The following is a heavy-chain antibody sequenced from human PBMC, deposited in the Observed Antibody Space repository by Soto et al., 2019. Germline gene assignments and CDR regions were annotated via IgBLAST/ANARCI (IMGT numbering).Heavy chain of an antibody. D-gene: IGHD6-19*01. CDR1: GGSFSDYY. CDR2: INPSGGF. Sequence: PSETLSLTCAVYGGSFSDYYWTWIRQSPGKGLEWIGEINPSGGFNYNPSLKSRVTISVDTSKNQFSLKLSSVTAADTAVYYCARGLAVAGTFDYWGQGTLVTVSS. V-gene: IGHV4-34*01. J-gene: IGHJ4*02. CDR3: ARGLAVAGTFDY.